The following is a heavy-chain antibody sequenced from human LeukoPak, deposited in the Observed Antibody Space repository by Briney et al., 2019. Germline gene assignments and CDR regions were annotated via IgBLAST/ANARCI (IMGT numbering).Heavy chain of an antibody. CDR3: AKDRQQWLKNWFDP. D-gene: IGHD6-19*01. CDR2: ISGSGGST. Sequence: GGSLRLSCAASGFTFDDYAMHWVRQAPGKGLEWVSAISGSGGSTYYADSVKGRFTISRDNSKNTLYLQMNSLRAEDTAVYYCAKDRQQWLKNWFDPWGQGTLVTVSS. J-gene: IGHJ5*02. CDR1: GFTFDDYA. V-gene: IGHV3-23*01.